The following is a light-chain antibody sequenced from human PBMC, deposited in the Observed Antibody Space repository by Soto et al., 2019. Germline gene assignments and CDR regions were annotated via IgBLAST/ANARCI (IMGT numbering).Light chain of an antibody. V-gene: IGKV3-15*01. CDR1: RSVTSN. CDR2: GAS. Sequence: IVLTQSPATLSVSPGERATLSCRASRSVTSNLAWYQQKPGQAPRLLIYGASTRATGIPARFSGSGSGTDFTLTISSLQSEDVAIYYCQQYNDWPFTFGPGTKVDIK. CDR3: QQYNDWPFT. J-gene: IGKJ3*01.